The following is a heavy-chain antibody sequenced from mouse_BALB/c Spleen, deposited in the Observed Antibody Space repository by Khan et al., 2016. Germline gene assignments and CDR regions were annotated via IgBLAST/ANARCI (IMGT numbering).Heavy chain of an antibody. CDR2: IRSKSNNYAT. D-gene: IGHD2-2*01. CDR1: GFTFNTYA. J-gene: IGHJ4*01. V-gene: IGHV10-1*02. Sequence: EVQLVESGGGLVQPKGSLKLSCAASGFTFNTYAMNWVRQAPGKGLEWVARIRSKSNNYATYYADSVKDRFTISRDDSQNMLYLQMNNLKTEDTAMYYCVRRLHHYYAMDYWGQGTSVTVSS. CDR3: VRRLHHYYAMDY.